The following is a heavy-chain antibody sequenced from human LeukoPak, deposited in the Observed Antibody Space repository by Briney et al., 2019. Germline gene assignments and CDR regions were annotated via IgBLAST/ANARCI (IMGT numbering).Heavy chain of an antibody. Sequence: GASVKVSCKASGYTFTSYAMHWVRQAPGQRLEWMGWINAGNGNTKYSQKFQGRVTITRDTSASTAYMELSSLRSEDTAVYYCARGAYSGSGSYYNVGVDYWGQGTLVTVSS. V-gene: IGHV1-3*01. CDR2: INAGNGNT. CDR3: ARGAYSGSGSYYNVGVDY. D-gene: IGHD3-10*01. CDR1: GYTFTSYA. J-gene: IGHJ4*02.